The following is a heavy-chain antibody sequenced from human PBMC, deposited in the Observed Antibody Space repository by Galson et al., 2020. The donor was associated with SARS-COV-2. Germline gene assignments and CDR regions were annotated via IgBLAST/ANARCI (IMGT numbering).Heavy chain of an antibody. CDR2: IGDDGGER. J-gene: IGHJ4*02. Sequence: GGSLRLSCAGSGFNFYTTWMAWVRQTPGKGLEWVANIGDDGGERNYVDSVKGRFTISRDNARTSLYLQMNSLRVDDTAVYYCARDPHYGALDYWGQGTLVTVSS. CDR3: ARDPHYGALDY. CDR1: GFNFYTTW. D-gene: IGHD4-17*01. V-gene: IGHV3-7*01.